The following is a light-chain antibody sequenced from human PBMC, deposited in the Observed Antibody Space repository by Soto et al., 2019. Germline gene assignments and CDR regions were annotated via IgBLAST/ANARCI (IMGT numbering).Light chain of an antibody. CDR2: DVS. Sequence: QSALTQPASVSGSPGQSITISCTGTSSDVGGYNYVSWYQQHPGKAPKLMIYDVSNRPSGVSNRLSGSKAGNTASLTSSGLMAEDYADYYCSSYTISSALENVFGTGTKLTVL. V-gene: IGLV2-14*01. J-gene: IGLJ1*01. CDR3: SSYTISSALENV. CDR1: SSDVGGYNY.